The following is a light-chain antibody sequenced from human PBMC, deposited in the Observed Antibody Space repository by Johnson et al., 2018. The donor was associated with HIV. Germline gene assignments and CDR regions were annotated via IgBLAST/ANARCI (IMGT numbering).Light chain of an antibody. V-gene: IGLV1-51*02. Sequence: QSLLTQPPSVSAAPGQKVTISCSGSSSNIGKNHVSWYQQFPGTAPKLLVYEDNKRPSGIPDRFSGSKSGTSATLGITGLQTGDEADYYCGTWDSSLSALFGTGTKVTVL. J-gene: IGLJ1*01. CDR1: SSNIGKNH. CDR3: GTWDSSLSAL. CDR2: EDN.